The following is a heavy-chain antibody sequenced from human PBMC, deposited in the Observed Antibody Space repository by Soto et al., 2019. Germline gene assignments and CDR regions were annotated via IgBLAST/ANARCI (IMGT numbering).Heavy chain of an antibody. CDR2: IYYSGST. CDR1: GGSISSYY. D-gene: IGHD3-9*01. V-gene: IGHV4-59*01. Sequence: SETLSLTXTVSGGSISSYYWSWIRQPPGKGLEWIGYIYYSGSTNYNPSLKSRVTISVDTSKNQFSLKLSSVTAADTAVYYCARVKAEYYDILTGYYGIDYWGQGTLVTVSS. CDR3: ARVKAEYYDILTGYYGIDY. J-gene: IGHJ4*02.